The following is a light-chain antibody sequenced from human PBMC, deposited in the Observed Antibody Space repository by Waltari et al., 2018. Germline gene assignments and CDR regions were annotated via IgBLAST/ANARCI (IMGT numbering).Light chain of an antibody. Sequence: QSALTQPASVSGSPGQSITISCTGTSSDDGGSNFVSWYQHHPGKAPKLMIYDVSKRPSGVSNRFSGSKSGNTASLTISGLQAEDESDYYCSSHTSSSTVVFGGGTKLTVL. J-gene: IGLJ2*01. CDR3: SSHTSSSTVV. CDR1: SSDDGGSNF. CDR2: DVS. V-gene: IGLV2-14*03.